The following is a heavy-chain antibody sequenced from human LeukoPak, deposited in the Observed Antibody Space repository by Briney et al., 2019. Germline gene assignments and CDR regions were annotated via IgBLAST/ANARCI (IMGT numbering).Heavy chain of an antibody. Sequence: PGGSLRLSCAASGFTFSSYGMHWVRQAPGKGLEGVAVIWYDGSNKYYADSVKGRFTISRDNSKNTLYLQMNSLRAEDTAVYYCARGIAARPSYFDYWGQGTLVTVSS. D-gene: IGHD6-6*01. V-gene: IGHV3-33*01. CDR1: GFTFSSYG. J-gene: IGHJ4*02. CDR2: IWYDGSNK. CDR3: ARGIAARPSYFDY.